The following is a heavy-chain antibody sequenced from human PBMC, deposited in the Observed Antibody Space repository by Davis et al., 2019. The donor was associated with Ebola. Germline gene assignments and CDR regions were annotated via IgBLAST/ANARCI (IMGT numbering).Heavy chain of an antibody. D-gene: IGHD5-12*01. CDR1: GYTFTSYG. CDR3: ARDSAEWLRFYGMDV. V-gene: IGHV7-4-1*02. J-gene: IGHJ6*02. CDR2: INTNTGNP. Sequence: AASVKVSCKASGYTFTSYGISWVRQAPGQGLEWMGWINTNTGNPTYAQGFTGRFVFSLDTSVSTAYLQISSLKAEDTAVYYCARDSAEWLRFYGMDVWGQGTTVTVSS.